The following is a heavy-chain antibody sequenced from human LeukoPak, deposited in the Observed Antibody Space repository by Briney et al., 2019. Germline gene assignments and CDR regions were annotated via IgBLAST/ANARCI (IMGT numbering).Heavy chain of an antibody. V-gene: IGHV1-2*02. CDR1: GYSFTNYA. CDR2: INPNSGGT. Sequence: ASVKVSCKASGYSFTNYAMNWVRQAPGQGLEWMGWINPNSGGTNYAQTFQGRVTMTRDTSISTAYMELSRLKSDDTAVYYCAIFGDSLYSYYYMDVWGKGTTVTISS. D-gene: IGHD4-17*01. CDR3: AIFGDSLYSYYYMDV. J-gene: IGHJ6*03.